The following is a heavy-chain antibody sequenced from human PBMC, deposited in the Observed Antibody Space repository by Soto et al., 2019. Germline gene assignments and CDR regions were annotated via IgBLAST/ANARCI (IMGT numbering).Heavy chain of an antibody. V-gene: IGHV1-18*01. J-gene: IGHJ6*02. CDR1: GYTFSNYG. D-gene: IGHD3-16*01. Sequence: QVQLVQSGPEVKKPGASVKVSCKASGYTFSNYGITWVRQAPGQGLEWMGWINAYNGETNYAQKLQGRVTMTTATSTSTAYMELKSLKSDDTAVYYCARRGAPPYSYYGLDVWGQGTTVTVSS. CDR3: ARRGAPPYSYYGLDV. CDR2: INAYNGET.